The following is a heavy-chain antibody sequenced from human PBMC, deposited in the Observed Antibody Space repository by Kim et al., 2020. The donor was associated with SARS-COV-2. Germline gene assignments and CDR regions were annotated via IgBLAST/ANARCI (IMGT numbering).Heavy chain of an antibody. CDR3: ARDEPDVSSGLDY. V-gene: IGHV1-46*01. Sequence: SAQNFQGRVTMTRDTSTSTVYMELSSLRSEDTAVYYCARDEPDVSSGLDYWGQGTLVTVSS. J-gene: IGHJ4*02. D-gene: IGHD6-19*01.